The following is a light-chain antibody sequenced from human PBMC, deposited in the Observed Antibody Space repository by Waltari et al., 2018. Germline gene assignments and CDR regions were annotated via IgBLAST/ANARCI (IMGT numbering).Light chain of an antibody. CDR2: AAD. CDR1: ESIKNY. J-gene: IGKJ1*01. CDR3: QQSFRTPWT. V-gene: IGKV1-39*01. Sequence: DIQMTQSPSSLSASVGDRVTITCRASESIKNYLNWYQHEPGKAPKLLVYAADLLQSGVPSRFSGSSSGTHFTLTISCLQPEDFSTYYCQQSFRTPWTFGQGTKVVIK.